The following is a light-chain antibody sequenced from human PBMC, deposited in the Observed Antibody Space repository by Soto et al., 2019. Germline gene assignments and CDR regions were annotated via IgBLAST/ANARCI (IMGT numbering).Light chain of an antibody. CDR3: SSYTSSSTLYVV. J-gene: IGLJ2*01. Sequence: QSVLTQPASVSGSPGQSITISCTGTSSDVGGYNYVSWYQQHPGKAPKLMIYDASNRPSGVSNRFSGSKSGNTASLTISGLQAEDEADYYCSSYTSSSTLYVVFGGGTKLTVL. CDR2: DAS. CDR1: SSDVGGYNY. V-gene: IGLV2-14*01.